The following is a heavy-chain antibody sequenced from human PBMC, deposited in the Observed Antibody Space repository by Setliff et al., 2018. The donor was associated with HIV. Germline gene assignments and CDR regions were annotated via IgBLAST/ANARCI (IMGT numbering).Heavy chain of an antibody. CDR1: GFTFSNYA. D-gene: IGHD3-22*01. CDR2: ISGSGATT. J-gene: IGHJ4*02. V-gene: IGHV3-23*01. Sequence: GGSLRLSCAASGFTFSNYAMSWVRQAPGKGLEWVASISGSGATTYYADSVKGRFTISRDNSKNSLYLQMNGLRVEDTGVYYCARELAASGLGYFDSWGRGILVTVSS. CDR3: ARELAASGLGYFDS.